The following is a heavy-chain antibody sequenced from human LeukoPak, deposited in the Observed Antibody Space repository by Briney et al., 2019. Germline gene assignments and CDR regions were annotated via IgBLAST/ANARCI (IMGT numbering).Heavy chain of an antibody. V-gene: IGHV1-2*02. D-gene: IGHD3-9*01. CDR2: INPDSGDT. Sequence: ASVKVSCKASGYIFTAYYLHWVRQAPGQGLEWMGWINPDSGDTEFAQKFQGRVSMTRDTSISTAYMELSGLRSDDTAYYFCARVQYYNILTGSFQYWGQGTLVTVSS. CDR3: ARVQYYNILTGSFQY. J-gene: IGHJ4*02. CDR1: GYIFTAYY.